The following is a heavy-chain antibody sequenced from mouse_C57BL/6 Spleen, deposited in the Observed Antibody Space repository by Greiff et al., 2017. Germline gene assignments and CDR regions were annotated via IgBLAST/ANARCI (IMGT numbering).Heavy chain of an antibody. CDR3: ARWEVKWYFDV. CDR1: GFTFSSYG. CDR2: ISSGGSYT. V-gene: IGHV5-6*01. Sequence: EVKLMESGGDLVKPGGSLKLSCAASGFTFSSYGMSWVRQTPDKRLEWVATISSGGSYTYYPDSVKGRFTISRDNAKNTLYLQMSSLKSEDTAMYYCARWEVKWYFDVWGTGTTVTVSS. D-gene: IGHD2-2*01. J-gene: IGHJ1*03.